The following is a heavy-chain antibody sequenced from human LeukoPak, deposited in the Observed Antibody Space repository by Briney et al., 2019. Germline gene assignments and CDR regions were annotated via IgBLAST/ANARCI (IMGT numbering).Heavy chain of an antibody. V-gene: IGHV1-3*03. D-gene: IGHD3-22*01. CDR3: ARGQYYYDSSGYYQNPFDY. CDR2: INAGNGNT. J-gene: IGHJ4*02. Sequence: ASVKVSCKASGYTFTSYAMHWVRQAPGQRLEWMGWINAGNGNTKYSQEFQGRVTITRDTSASTAYMELSSLRSEDMAVYYCARGQYYYDSSGYYQNPFDYWGQGTLVTVSS. CDR1: GYTFTSYA.